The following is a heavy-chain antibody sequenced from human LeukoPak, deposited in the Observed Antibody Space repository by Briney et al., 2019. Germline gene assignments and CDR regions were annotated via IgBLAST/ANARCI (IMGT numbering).Heavy chain of an antibody. Sequence: GGSLRLSCAASGFRFSTYAMGWVRQAPGKGLEWVSGISGRGDSTYYANSMKGRFTISRDNSKNTLYLQMSGLKAEDTAVYYCAKDREPSSSSPNWFDPWGQGTLVTVSS. V-gene: IGHV3-23*01. J-gene: IGHJ5*02. CDR2: ISGRGDST. CDR3: AKDREPSSSSPNWFDP. D-gene: IGHD2-2*01. CDR1: GFRFSTYA.